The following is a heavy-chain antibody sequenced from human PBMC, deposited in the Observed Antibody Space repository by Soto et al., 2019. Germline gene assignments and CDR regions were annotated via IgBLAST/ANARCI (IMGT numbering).Heavy chain of an antibody. CDR2: ISYDGSNQ. V-gene: IGHV3-30*18. D-gene: IGHD6-6*01. CDR3: VKHQAPGQGPFDS. CDR1: VFTFNIYG. Sequence: VGSLRLSCAASVFTFNIYGMHWVRQAPDKWLEWVALISYDGSNQYYADSVKGRFTISRDNSKNTLFLQMNSLRADDTAVYYCVKHQAPGQGPFDSWGEGTRDTVSS. J-gene: IGHJ4*02.